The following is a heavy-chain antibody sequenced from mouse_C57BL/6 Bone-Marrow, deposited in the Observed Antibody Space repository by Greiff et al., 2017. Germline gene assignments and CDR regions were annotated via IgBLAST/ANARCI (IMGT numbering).Heavy chain of an antibody. D-gene: IGHD1-1*01. CDR1: GFTFSSYT. V-gene: IGHV5-9*04. CDR3: ARGYYYGSSLYVDY. CDR2: ISGGGGNT. Sequence: EVHLVESGGGLVKPGGSLKLSCAASGFTFSSYTMSWVRQTPEKRLEWVATISGGGGNTYYPDSVKGRFTISRDNAKNTLYLQMSSLRSEDTAVYYCARGYYYGSSLYVDYWGQGTTLTVSS. J-gene: IGHJ2*01.